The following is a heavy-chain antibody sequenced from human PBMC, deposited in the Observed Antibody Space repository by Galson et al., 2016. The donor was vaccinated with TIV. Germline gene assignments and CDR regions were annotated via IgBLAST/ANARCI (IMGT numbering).Heavy chain of an antibody. D-gene: IGHD6-13*01. Sequence: PALVKPTQTLTVTCTFSGFSLSTSGMSVTWIRQPPGKALEWLARIDWDDDKYYSTSLKTRLTISKDTSKNQVVLTMTNMDPVDTATYYCARGTPGAAGGLGVWGQGTLVTVSS. CDR2: IDWDDDK. V-gene: IGHV2-70*11. CDR1: GFSLSTSGMS. J-gene: IGHJ4*02. CDR3: ARGTPGAAGGLGV.